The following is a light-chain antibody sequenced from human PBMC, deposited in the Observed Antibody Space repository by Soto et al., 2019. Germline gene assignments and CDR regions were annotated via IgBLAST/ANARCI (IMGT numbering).Light chain of an antibody. CDR3: AAWDESLNGYV. J-gene: IGLJ1*01. CDR2: TNS. CDR1: SSHLGNNP. Sequence: QSVLTQPPSASGTPGQRVTISCSGSSSHLGNNPVNWSQQLPGTAPKLLIYTNSQRPSGVPDRFSGSKSGTSASLANSGLQSEDEDAYYCAAWDESLNGYVLGTGTKLTFL. V-gene: IGLV1-44*01.